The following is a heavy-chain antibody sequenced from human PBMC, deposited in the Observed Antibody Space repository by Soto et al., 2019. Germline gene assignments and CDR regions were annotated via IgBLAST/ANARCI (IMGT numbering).Heavy chain of an antibody. CDR2: IWYDGSNK. D-gene: IGHD6-13*01. CDR1: GFTFSSYG. Sequence: GGSLRLSCAASGFTFSSYGMHWVRQAPGKGLEWVAVIWYDGSNKYYADSVKGRFTISRDNSKNTLYLQMNSLRAEDTAVYYCAREPRWDSSSWYYFDYWGQGTLVTVSS. CDR3: AREPRWDSSSWYYFDY. V-gene: IGHV3-33*01. J-gene: IGHJ4*02.